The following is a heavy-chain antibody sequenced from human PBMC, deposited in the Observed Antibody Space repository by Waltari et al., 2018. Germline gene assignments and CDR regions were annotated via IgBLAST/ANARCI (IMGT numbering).Heavy chain of an antibody. CDR1: GFTFSDSY. CDR3: AKDWGGGTYTWAD. J-gene: IGHJ4*02. Sequence: QVQLVESGGGLVKPGGSLTLSCAASGFTFSDSYMSWIRQAPGRGLEWISYISSSSSYTQSADSVKGRFTISRDNAKNSLYLRMNRLRVEYTAVYYCAKDWGGGTYTWADWGQGTLVTVSS. D-gene: IGHD3-16*01. V-gene: IGHV3-11*06. CDR2: ISSSSSYT.